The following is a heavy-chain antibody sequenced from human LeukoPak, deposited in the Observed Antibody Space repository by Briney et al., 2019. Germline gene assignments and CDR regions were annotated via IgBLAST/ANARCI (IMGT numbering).Heavy chain of an antibody. V-gene: IGHV3-23*01. J-gene: IGHJ4*02. D-gene: IGHD3-10*01. CDR2: ISGSGGST. CDR1: GFTFSSYW. Sequence: GGSLRLSCAASGFTFSSYWMSWVRQAPGKGLEWVSAISGSGGSTYYADSVKGRFTISRDNSKNTLYLQMNSLRAEDTAVYYCAKRDYYGSGSPFYFDYWGQGTLVTVSS. CDR3: AKRDYYGSGSPFYFDY.